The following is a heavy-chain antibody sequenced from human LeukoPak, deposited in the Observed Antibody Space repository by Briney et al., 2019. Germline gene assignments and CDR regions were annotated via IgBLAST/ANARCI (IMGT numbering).Heavy chain of an antibody. CDR1: GFSFDDFG. V-gene: IGHV3-20*01. D-gene: IGHD6-13*01. J-gene: IGHJ4*02. CDR3: VAIGAAAFLNDDFSGPFEY. CDR2: INWNGDNT. Sequence: GGSLRLSCAASGFSFDDFGMGWVRQVPGKGLEWVSGINWNGDNTGYGDSVRGRFTISRDNAKNSLYLQMYSLRAEDTALYHCVAIGAAAFLNDDFSGPFEYWGQGTLVTVSS.